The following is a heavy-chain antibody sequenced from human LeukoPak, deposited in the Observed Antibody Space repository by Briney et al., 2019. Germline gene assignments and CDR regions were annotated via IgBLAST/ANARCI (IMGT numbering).Heavy chain of an antibody. V-gene: IGHV3-30*03. J-gene: IGHJ6*02. Sequence: GGSLRLPCAASGFTFSSYGMHWVRQAPGKGLEWVAVISYDGSNKYYADSVKGRFTISRDNSKNTLYLQMNSLRAEDTAVYYCARDVSDYYDSSGYYYYYYGMDVWGQGTTVTVSS. D-gene: IGHD3-22*01. CDR2: ISYDGSNK. CDR1: GFTFSSYG. CDR3: ARDVSDYYDSSGYYYYYYGMDV.